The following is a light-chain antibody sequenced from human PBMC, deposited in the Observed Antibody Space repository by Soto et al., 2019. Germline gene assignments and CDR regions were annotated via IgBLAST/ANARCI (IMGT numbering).Light chain of an antibody. V-gene: IGKV2-28*01. CDR3: MQPLQSWT. J-gene: IGKJ1*01. Sequence: DMVITQSPLSLPFTRGEPASISCMASQSLLHSNGYNYLDWYLQKPGQSPQLLIYLGSNRASGVPDRFSGSGSGTDFTLKISRVEAEDVGVYYCMQPLQSWTFGQGTKVDIX. CDR2: LGS. CDR1: QSLLHSNGYNY.